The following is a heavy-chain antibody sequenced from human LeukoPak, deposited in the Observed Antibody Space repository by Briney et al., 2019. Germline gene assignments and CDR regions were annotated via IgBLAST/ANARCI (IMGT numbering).Heavy chain of an antibody. V-gene: IGHV1-2*02. CDR3: ARVSGYSLNNWFDP. CDR2: INPNSGGT. CDR1: GYTFTGYY. D-gene: IGHD5-18*01. J-gene: IGHJ5*02. Sequence: ASVKVSCKASGYTFTGYYMHWVRQAPGQGLEWMGWINPNSGGTNYAQKFQGRVTMTRDTSISTAYMELSRLRSDDTAVYYCARVSGYSLNNWFDPWGQGTLVTVSS.